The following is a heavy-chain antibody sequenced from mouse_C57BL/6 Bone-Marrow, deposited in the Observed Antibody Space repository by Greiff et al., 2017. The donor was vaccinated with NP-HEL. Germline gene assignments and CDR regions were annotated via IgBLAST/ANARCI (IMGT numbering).Heavy chain of an antibody. V-gene: IGHV3-8*01. CDR2: ISYSGST. CDR1: GYSFTSDY. D-gene: IGHD2-2*01. CDR3: ARSPVRLRRNYYARDY. J-gene: IGHJ4*01. Sequence: EVMLVESGPGLAKPSHSLSLSCSVTGYSFTSDYWNWIRKFPGNKLEYMGYISYSGSTYYNPSLISRISISRDTSSYQYYMQLNSVTTEDTAKDYCARSPVRLRRNYYARDYWGQGTTVTVSS.